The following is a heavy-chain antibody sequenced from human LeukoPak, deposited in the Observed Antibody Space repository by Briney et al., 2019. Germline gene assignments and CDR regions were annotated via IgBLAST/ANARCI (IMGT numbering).Heavy chain of an antibody. V-gene: IGHV3-9*01. Sequence: GRSLRLSCAASGFTFDDYAMHWVRQAPGKGLEWVSGISWNSGSIGYADSVKGRFTISRDNAKNSLYLQMNSLRAEDTALYYCAKGHSSSTSCYIDYWGQGTLVTVSS. CDR2: ISWNSGSI. J-gene: IGHJ4*02. CDR3: AKGHSSSTSCYIDY. D-gene: IGHD2-2*02. CDR1: GFTFDDYA.